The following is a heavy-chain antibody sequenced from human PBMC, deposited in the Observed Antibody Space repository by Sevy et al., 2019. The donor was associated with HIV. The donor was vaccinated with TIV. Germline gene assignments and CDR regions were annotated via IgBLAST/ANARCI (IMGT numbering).Heavy chain of an antibody. J-gene: IGHJ3*02. CDR2: LIGGGSRT. CDR1: GFPFSNYA. Sequence: GGSLRLSCAASGFPFSNYAMSWVRQAPGKGLEWVSTLIGGGSRTYYADSVTGRFIISRDNSRNTLYLQMNGLRAEDTAVYYCANKGGSRPNDAFDTWGQGTMVTVSS. CDR3: ANKGGSRPNDAFDT. V-gene: IGHV3-23*01. D-gene: IGHD5-12*01.